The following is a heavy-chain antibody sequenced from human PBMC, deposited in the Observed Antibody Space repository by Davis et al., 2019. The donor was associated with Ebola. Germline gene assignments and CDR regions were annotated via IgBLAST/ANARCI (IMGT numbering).Heavy chain of an antibody. CDR2: IWYDGSKK. J-gene: IGHJ4*02. CDR1: GFTSSSYA. CDR3: ARVSSGGDFDY. D-gene: IGHD1-26*01. Sequence: GGSLRPSCPASGFTSSSYAMPWVRQAPGKGLEWVAVIWYDGSKKYYADSVKGRFTISRDNSKNTLYLQMNSLRAEDTAVYYCARVSSGGDFDYWGQGTLVTVSS. V-gene: IGHV3-33*01.